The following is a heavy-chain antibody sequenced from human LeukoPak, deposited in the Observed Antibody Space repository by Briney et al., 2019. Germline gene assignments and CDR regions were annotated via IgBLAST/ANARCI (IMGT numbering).Heavy chain of an antibody. D-gene: IGHD4-17*01. CDR3: AKDPNGDYIGTFDV. J-gene: IGHJ3*01. CDR2: ISGSGGVT. CDR1: KFNFNTYG. V-gene: IGHV3-23*01. Sequence: GGSLRLSCATSKFNFNTYGMSWVRQAPGKGLEWVSSISGSGGVTQYADSVQGRFTISRVNSKNTLYLQMNSLRAEDTAVYYCAKDPNGDYIGTFDVWGQGTMVTVSS.